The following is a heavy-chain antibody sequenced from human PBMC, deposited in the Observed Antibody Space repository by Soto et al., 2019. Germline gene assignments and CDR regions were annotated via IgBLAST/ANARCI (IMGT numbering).Heavy chain of an antibody. CDR2: INPSGGST. J-gene: IGHJ5*02. D-gene: IGHD3-3*01. CDR3: AREGVGVAKGVVIKVNWFDP. V-gene: IGHV1-46*01. CDR1: GSTFTTYY. Sequence: QVQLVQSGAEVKKPGASVKVSWKASGSTFTTYYLHWVRQAPGQGLQLLFKINPSGGSTGYAQKFQGRVTITRDKATSTVYMSLSSLRCEDTAVYYCAREGVGVAKGVVIKVNWFDPWGKGTLVPVSS.